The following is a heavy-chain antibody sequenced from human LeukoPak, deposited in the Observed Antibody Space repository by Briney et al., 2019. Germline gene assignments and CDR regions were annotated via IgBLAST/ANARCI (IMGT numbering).Heavy chain of an antibody. Sequence: PGGSLRLSCAASGFTLSDFWMSWVRQAPGKGLEWVANIDQDGSDKNYVGSVKGRFTTSRDDAKNSLFLQMNSLRAEDTAVYYCARDLSSAPHDANWAANVFDPWGQGTLVTVTS. CDR3: ARDLSSAPHDANWAANVFDP. CDR1: GFTLSDFW. J-gene: IGHJ5*02. CDR2: IDQDGSDK. D-gene: IGHD1-1*01. V-gene: IGHV3-7*01.